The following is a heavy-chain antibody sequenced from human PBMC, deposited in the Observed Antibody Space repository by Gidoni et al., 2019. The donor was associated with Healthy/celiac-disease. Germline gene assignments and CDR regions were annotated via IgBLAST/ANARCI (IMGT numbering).Heavy chain of an antibody. CDR1: GFTFSSYS. V-gene: IGHV3-21*01. J-gene: IGHJ2*01. CDR2: ISSSSSYI. CDR3: ARGGWAAPPRSHIAAAYWYFDL. D-gene: IGHD6-13*01. Sequence: EVQLVESGGGLVKPGGSLRLSCAASGFTFSSYSMNWVRQAPGKGLEWVSSISSSSSYIYYADSVKGRFTISRDNAKNSLYLQMNSLRAEDTAVYYCARGGWAAPPRSHIAAAYWYFDLWGRGTLVTVSS.